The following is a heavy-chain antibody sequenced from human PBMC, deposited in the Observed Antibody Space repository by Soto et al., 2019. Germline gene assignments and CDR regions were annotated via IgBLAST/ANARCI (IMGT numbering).Heavy chain of an antibody. V-gene: IGHV1-69*01. CDR2: IIPIFGAA. J-gene: IGHJ5*02. CDR3: ARVTMVRGVHIWFDP. D-gene: IGHD3-10*01. CDR1: GGTFSTYA. Sequence: QVQLVQSGAEVKKPGSSVKVSCKASGGTFSTYAINWVRQAPGQGLEWMGGIIPIFGAANYAQKFQGRVTITADESTSTAYMELGSLRSEDTAVYYCARVTMVRGVHIWFDPWGQGTLVTVSS.